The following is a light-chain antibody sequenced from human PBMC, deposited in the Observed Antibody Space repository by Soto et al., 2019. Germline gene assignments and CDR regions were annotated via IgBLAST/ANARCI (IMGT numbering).Light chain of an antibody. J-gene: IGKJ1*01. CDR1: QRISTY. Sequence: DIQMTQSPSTLSAGVGDRVTITCRASQRISTYLNWYQQKPGKAPTLLIYAAPSLQSGVPSRFSGGGSGTDFTLTINTLQPEDFATYLCQQCYSSPRTFGQGTKVEIK. CDR3: QQCYSSPRT. CDR2: AAP. V-gene: IGKV1-39*01.